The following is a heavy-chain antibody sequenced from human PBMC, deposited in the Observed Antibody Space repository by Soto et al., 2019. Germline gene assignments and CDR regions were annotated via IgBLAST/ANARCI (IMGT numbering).Heavy chain of an antibody. CDR2: VKYDGSQT. V-gene: IGHV3-7*01. J-gene: IGHJ6*02. Sequence: PGGSLRLSCADSGFTFSSYWMSWVRQAPGQGLEWVANVKYDGSQTYYVGSVKGRFTISRDNAKNSLYLQMNSLRAEDTAVYYCTRDFQGPLDYGMGVWGQGTTFPVSS. D-gene: IGHD1-1*01. CDR1: GFTFSSYW. CDR3: TRDFQGPLDYGMGV.